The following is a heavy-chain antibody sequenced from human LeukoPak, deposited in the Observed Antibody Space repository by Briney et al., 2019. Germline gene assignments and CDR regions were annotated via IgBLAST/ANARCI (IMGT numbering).Heavy chain of an antibody. D-gene: IGHD6-13*01. V-gene: IGHV3-30-3*01. Sequence: PGGSLRLSCAASGFTFSSYAMHWVRQAPGKGLEWVAVISYDGSNKYYADSVKGRFTISRENSKNTLYLQMNSLRAEDTAVYYCARDDSSSWYGGCWFDPWGQGTLVTVSS. CDR1: GFTFSSYA. J-gene: IGHJ5*02. CDR2: ISYDGSNK. CDR3: ARDDSSSWYGGCWFDP.